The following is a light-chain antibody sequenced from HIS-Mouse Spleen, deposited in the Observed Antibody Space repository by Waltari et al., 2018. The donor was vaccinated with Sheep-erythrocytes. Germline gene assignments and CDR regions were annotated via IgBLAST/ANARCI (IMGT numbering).Light chain of an antibody. CDR2: DVS. V-gene: IGLV2-11*01. Sequence: QSALTQPRSVSGSPGQSVTISCTGTSSDVGGYNYVSWYQQYPGKAPKLMIYDVSTRTSGVPDRFSGSKSGNTASLTISGLQAEDEADYYCCSYAGSYNHVFATGTKVTVL. J-gene: IGLJ1*01. CDR3: CSYAGSYNHV. CDR1: SSDVGGYNY.